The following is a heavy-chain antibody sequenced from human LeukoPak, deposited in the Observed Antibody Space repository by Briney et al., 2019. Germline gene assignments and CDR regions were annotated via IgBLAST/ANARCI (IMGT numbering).Heavy chain of an antibody. V-gene: IGHV3-23*01. D-gene: IGHD6-19*01. J-gene: IGHJ4*02. CDR2: ISGSGGST. Sequence: GGSLRLSCAASGFTFSSYAMSWVRQAPGKGLEWVSAISGSGGSTYYADSVKGRFTISRDNAKNSLYLEMNSLRAEDTAVYYCARSPAVPGFVSVDYWGQGTLVTVSS. CDR1: GFTFSSYA. CDR3: ARSPAVPGFVSVDY.